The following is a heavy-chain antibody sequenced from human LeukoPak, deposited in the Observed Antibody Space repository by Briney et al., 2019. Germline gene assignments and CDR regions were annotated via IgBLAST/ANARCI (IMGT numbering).Heavy chain of an antibody. CDR1: GGTFSGYA. CDR2: IIPIFGTA. V-gene: IGHV1-69*05. J-gene: IGHJ3*02. D-gene: IGHD5-24*01. CDR3: ARDPSQVEMATTDAFDI. Sequence: SVKVSCKASGGTFSGYAISWVRQAPGQGLEWMGRIIPIFGTANYAQKFQGRVTITTDESTSTAYMELSSLRSEDTAVYYCARDPSQVEMATTDAFDIWGQGTMVTVSS.